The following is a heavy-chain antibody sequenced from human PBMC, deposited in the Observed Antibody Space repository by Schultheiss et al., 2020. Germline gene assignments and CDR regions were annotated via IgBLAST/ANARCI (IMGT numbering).Heavy chain of an antibody. D-gene: IGHD3-22*01. Sequence: SETLSLTCAVYGGSFSGYYWSWIRQPPGKGLEWIGYIYYSGSTNYNPSLKSRVTISVDTSKNQFSLKLSSVTAADTAVYYCAKPSGYYDSSGYYQDFDYWGQGTLVTVSS. CDR2: IYYSGST. V-gene: IGHV4-59*01. J-gene: IGHJ4*02. CDR1: GGSFSGYY. CDR3: AKPSGYYDSSGYYQDFDY.